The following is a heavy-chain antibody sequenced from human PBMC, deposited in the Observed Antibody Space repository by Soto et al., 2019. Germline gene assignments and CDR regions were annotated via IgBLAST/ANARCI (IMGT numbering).Heavy chain of an antibody. V-gene: IGHV4-4*07. CDR2: IYTSGST. CDR1: GGSISSYY. Sequence: SETLSLTCTVSGGSISSYYWSWIRQPAGKGLEWIGRIYTSGSTNYNPSLKSRVTMSVDTSKNQFSLKLSSVTAADTAVYYCARGGYYDFWSGPKSPYYYGMDVWGKGTTVTVSS. CDR3: ARGGYYDFWSGPKSPYYYGMDV. D-gene: IGHD3-3*01. J-gene: IGHJ6*04.